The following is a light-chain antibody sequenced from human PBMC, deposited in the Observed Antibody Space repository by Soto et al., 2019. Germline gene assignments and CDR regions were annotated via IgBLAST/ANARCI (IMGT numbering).Light chain of an antibody. CDR3: SSYIPNNSTYV. V-gene: IGLV2-14*03. J-gene: IGLJ1*01. Sequence: QSALTQPASVSGSPGQSITISCTGTSSDVGGYNYVSWYQHHPGKAPKRMIHDVSNRPSGVSNRFSGSKSGNTASLTISGLQAEDDEDYYCSSYIPNNSTYVFGTGTKLTVL. CDR2: DVS. CDR1: SSDVGGYNY.